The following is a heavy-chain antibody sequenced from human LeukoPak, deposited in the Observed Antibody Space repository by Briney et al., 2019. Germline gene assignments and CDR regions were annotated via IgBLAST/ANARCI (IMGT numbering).Heavy chain of an antibody. V-gene: IGHV1-18*01. J-gene: IGHJ3*01. Sequence: ASLKVSCKASGYTFSSYGISWVRQAPGQGLEWMGWISTYNDNTNYAHKLQGRVTMTTDTSTSTAYMELRSLRSDDAALYYCARSRVVVNDAFDVWGQGTMVTVSS. D-gene: IGHD2-15*01. CDR1: GYTFSSYG. CDR3: ARSRVVVNDAFDV. CDR2: ISTYNDNT.